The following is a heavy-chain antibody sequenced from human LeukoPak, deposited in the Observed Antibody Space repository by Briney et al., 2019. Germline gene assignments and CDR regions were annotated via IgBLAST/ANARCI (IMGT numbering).Heavy chain of an antibody. Sequence: ASVKVSCKASGGTFSSNAISWVRQAPGQGLEWMGGIIPIFGTANYAQKFQGRVTITADESTSTAYMELSSLRSEDTAVYYCARGGRPAAVIYYFDYWGQGTLVTVSS. V-gene: IGHV1-69*01. D-gene: IGHD2-2*01. CDR2: IIPIFGTA. J-gene: IGHJ4*02. CDR3: ARGGRPAAVIYYFDY. CDR1: GGTFSSNA.